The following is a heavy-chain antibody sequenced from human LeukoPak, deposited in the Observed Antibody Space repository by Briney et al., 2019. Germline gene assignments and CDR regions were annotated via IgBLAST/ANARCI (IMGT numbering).Heavy chain of an antibody. CDR2: IYYSGST. CDR3: ARADPRLAGAADP. J-gene: IGHJ5*02. Sequence: SETLSLTCTVSGGSNYWSWIRQPPGKGLEWIGYIYYSGSTKYNPSLKSRVTISVDTSKNQFSLKLSSVTAADTAVYYCARADPRLAGAADPWGQGTLVTVSS. CDR1: GGSNY. V-gene: IGHV4-59*08. D-gene: IGHD2-15*01.